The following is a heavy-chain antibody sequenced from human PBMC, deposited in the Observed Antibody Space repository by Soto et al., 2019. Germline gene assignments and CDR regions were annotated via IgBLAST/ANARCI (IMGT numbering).Heavy chain of an antibody. J-gene: IGHJ4*02. CDR2: IYYSGST. CDR1: GGSISSYY. V-gene: IGHV4-59*01. CDR3: ARTDYDSSGYFDY. D-gene: IGHD3-22*01. Sequence: QMQLQESGPGLVKPSETLSLTCTVSGGSISSYYWSWIRQPPGKGLEWIGYIYYSGSTNYNPSLRRRVTIAVDTSKNQFTLKLSFVTAADTAVYYCARTDYDSSGYFDYWGQGTLVTVSS.